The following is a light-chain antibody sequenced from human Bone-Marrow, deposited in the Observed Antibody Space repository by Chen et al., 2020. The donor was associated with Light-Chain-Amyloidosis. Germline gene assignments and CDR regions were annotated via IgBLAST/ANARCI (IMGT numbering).Light chain of an antibody. J-gene: IGLJ2*01. V-gene: IGLV3-1*01. CDR3: QASDSSTVV. Sequence: SYELTQPPSVSVSPGQTASITCPGDNLGQKAACWYHQKPGQSPVLVIYHDTKRPAGIPARFSGSNSGNTATLTISGTQAMDEADYYCQASDSSTVVFGGGTKLTVL. CDR1: NLGQKA. CDR2: HDT.